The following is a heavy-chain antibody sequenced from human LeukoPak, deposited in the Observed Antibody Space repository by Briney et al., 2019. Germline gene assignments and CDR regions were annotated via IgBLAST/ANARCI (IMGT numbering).Heavy chain of an antibody. J-gene: IGHJ4*02. D-gene: IGHD2-2*01. CDR2: INPNSGGT. CDR3: ARDTSRLYCSSTSCWGKYYFDY. V-gene: IGHV1-2*02. Sequence: GASVKVSCKASGYTFTGYYMHWVRQAPGQGLEWMGWINPNSGGTNYAQKFQGRVTMTRGTSISTAYMELSRLRSDDTAVYYCARDTSRLYCSSTSCWGKYYFDYWGQGTLVTVSS. CDR1: GYTFTGYY.